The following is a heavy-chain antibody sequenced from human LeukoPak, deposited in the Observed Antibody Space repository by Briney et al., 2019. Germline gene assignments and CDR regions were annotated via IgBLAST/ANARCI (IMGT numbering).Heavy chain of an antibody. D-gene: IGHD4-17*01. Sequence: GGSLRLSCAASGFTFSSYWMSWVRHAPGKGLGRVANIKQDGSEKYYVDSVKGRFTISRDNAKNSLYLQMNSLRAEDTAVYYCARGTTVTTQADYWSQGTLVTVSS. V-gene: IGHV3-7*01. CDR3: ARGTTVTTQADY. J-gene: IGHJ4*02. CDR1: GFTFSSYW. CDR2: IKQDGSEK.